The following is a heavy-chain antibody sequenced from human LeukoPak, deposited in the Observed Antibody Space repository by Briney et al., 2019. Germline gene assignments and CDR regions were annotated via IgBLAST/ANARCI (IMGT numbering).Heavy chain of an antibody. V-gene: IGHV3-11*04. Sequence: GGSLRLSCAASGFTFSDYYMSWIRQAPGKGLEWVSYISSSGSTIYYADSVKGRFTISRDNAKNSLYLQMNSLRAEDTAVYYCASPIYCSSTSCTDYWGQGTLVTVSS. CDR1: GFTFSDYY. CDR3: ASPIYCSSTSCTDY. D-gene: IGHD2-2*01. CDR2: ISSSGSTI. J-gene: IGHJ4*02.